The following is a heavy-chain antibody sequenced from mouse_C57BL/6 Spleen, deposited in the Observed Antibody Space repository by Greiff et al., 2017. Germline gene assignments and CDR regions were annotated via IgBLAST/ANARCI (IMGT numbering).Heavy chain of an antibody. V-gene: IGHV5-17*01. D-gene: IGHD2-1*01. J-gene: IGHJ1*03. Sequence: EVQLQESGGGLVKPGGSLKLSCAASGFTFSDYGMHWVRQAPEKGLEWVAYISSGSSTIYYADTVKGRFTISRDNAKNTLFLQMTSLRSEDTAMYYCARREYGNWYFDVWGTGTTVTVSS. CDR3: ARREYGNWYFDV. CDR2: ISSGSSTI. CDR1: GFTFSDYG.